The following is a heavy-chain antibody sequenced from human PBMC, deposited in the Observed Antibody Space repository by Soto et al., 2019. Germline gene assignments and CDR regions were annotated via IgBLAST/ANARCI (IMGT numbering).Heavy chain of an antibody. V-gene: IGHV3-7*01. CDR1: RFTFSIYV. Sequence: HGGSTKLSSASSRFTFSIYVMSVVRQAPGKGLEWVANIKQDGSEKYYVDSVKGRFTISGDNAKNSLYLQMNSLRAEDTAVYYCARVGTAMSSFDYWGQGTLGTVSS. D-gene: IGHD5-18*01. J-gene: IGHJ4*02. CDR3: ARVGTAMSSFDY. CDR2: IKQDGSEK.